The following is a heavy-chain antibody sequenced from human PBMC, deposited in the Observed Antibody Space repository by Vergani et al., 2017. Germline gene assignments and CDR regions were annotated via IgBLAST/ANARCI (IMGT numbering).Heavy chain of an antibody. Sequence: EVQLVESGGGLVKPGGSLRLSCAASGFTFSNYNMNWVRQAPGKGLEWVSSISSSSSYIYYADSVKGRFTISRDNAKNSLYLQMNSLRTEDTAVYYCARASMIFGVVEGDWWGQGTLVTVSS. CDR2: ISSSSSYI. CDR1: GFTFSNYN. D-gene: IGHD3/OR15-3a*01. V-gene: IGHV3-21*02. J-gene: IGHJ4*02. CDR3: ARASMIFGVVEGDW.